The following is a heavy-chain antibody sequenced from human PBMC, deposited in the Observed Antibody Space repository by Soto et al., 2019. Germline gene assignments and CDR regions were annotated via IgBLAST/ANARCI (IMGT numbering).Heavy chain of an antibody. D-gene: IGHD3-10*01. Sequence: EVQLLESGGDLVQPGGSLRLSCGASGFTFHTNAMSWVRQAPGRGPEWVSGISGSGSDTYYADSVRGRFTISRDNSENTLYLQRNSLRAEDTAVYYCARVRRSFYLRDAFDFWGQGALVTVSS. CDR1: GFTFHTNA. V-gene: IGHV3-23*01. CDR3: ARVRRSFYLRDAFDF. CDR2: ISGSGSDT. J-gene: IGHJ3*01.